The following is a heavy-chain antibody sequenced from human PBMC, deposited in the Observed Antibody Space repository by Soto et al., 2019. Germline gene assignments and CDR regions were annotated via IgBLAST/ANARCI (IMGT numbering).Heavy chain of an antibody. CDR2: IWYDGVNK. D-gene: IGHD2-2*01. CDR3: VRDPYLPAAGRLSSLHF. Sequence: QVQLVESGGGVVQPGRSLRLSCAASGFSFSNYAMHWVRQAPGKGLEWVAVIWYDGVNKYYADSVKGRFTISRDNSNNTLYVQMNSLKAEDTAVYYCVRDPYLPAAGRLSSLHFWGPGTLVTVSS. CDR1: GFSFSNYA. J-gene: IGHJ4*02. V-gene: IGHV3-33*01.